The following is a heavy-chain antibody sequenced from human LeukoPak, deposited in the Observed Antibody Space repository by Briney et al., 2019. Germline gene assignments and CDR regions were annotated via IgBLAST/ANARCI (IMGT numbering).Heavy chain of an antibody. D-gene: IGHD5-18*01. CDR1: GFTFSSYG. J-gene: IGHJ6*04. CDR3: AKNRGYSYGMDV. V-gene: IGHV3-30*02. CDR2: IRYDGSNK. Sequence: GGSLRLSCAASGFTFSSYGMHWVRQAPGKGLEWVAFIRYDGSNKYYADSVKGRFTISRDNSKNTLYLQMNSLRAEDTAVYYCAKNRGYSYGMDVWPKETTVTVSS.